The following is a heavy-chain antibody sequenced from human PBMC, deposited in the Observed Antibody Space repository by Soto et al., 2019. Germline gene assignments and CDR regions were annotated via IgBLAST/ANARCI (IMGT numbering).Heavy chain of an antibody. Sequence: GGSLRLSCAASGFTFSGSAMHWVRQASGKGLEWVGRIRSKANSYATAYAASVKGRFTISRDDSKNTAYLQMNSLKTEDTAVYYCTRHSDIAAAGITYYGMDVWGQGTTVTVSS. CDR2: IRSKANSYAT. V-gene: IGHV3-73*01. CDR1: GFTFSGSA. CDR3: TRHSDIAAAGITYYGMDV. D-gene: IGHD6-13*01. J-gene: IGHJ6*02.